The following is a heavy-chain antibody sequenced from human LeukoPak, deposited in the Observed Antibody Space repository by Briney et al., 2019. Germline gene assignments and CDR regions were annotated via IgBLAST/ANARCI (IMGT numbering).Heavy chain of an antibody. J-gene: IGHJ6*03. CDR1: GYTFTSYY. Sequence: ASVKVSCKASGYTFTSYYMHWVRQAPGQGLDWMGIINPSGGSTSYAQKFQGRVTMTRDTSTSTVYMELSSLRSEDTAVYYCARDKAVAGTIHYHYYYMDVWGKGTTVTVSS. CDR3: ARDKAVAGTIHYHYYYMDV. D-gene: IGHD6-19*01. CDR2: INPSGGST. V-gene: IGHV1-46*03.